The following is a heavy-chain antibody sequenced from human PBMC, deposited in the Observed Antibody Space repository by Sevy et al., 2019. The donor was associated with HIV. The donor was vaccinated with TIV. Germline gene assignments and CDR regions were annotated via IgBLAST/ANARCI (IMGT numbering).Heavy chain of an antibody. CDR2: IIPIFGTA. CDR3: ARDRVDCTNGVCYTGTSFDP. V-gene: IGHV1-69*06. D-gene: IGHD2-8*01. Sequence: ASVKVSCKASGGTFSSYAISWVRQAPGQGLEWMGGIIPIFGTANYEQKFQGRVTMTADKSTRTAYMELSSLRSEDTAVYYCARDRVDCTNGVCYTGTSFDPWGQGTLVTVSS. J-gene: IGHJ5*02. CDR1: GGTFSSYA.